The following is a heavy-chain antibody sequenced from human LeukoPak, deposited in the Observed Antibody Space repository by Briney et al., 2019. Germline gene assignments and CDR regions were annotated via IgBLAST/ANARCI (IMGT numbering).Heavy chain of an antibody. V-gene: IGHV4-39*01. J-gene: IGHJ5*02. CDR3: ASYGGYCTNGVCFKYNWFDP. CDR2: IYYSGST. D-gene: IGHD2-8*01. Sequence: SETLSLTCTVSGGSISSSSYYWGWIRQPPGKGLEWIGSIYYSGSTYYNPSLKSRVTISVDTSKNQFSLKLSSVTAADTAVYYCASYGGYCTNGVCFKYNWFDPWGQGTLVTVSS. CDR1: GGSISSSSYY.